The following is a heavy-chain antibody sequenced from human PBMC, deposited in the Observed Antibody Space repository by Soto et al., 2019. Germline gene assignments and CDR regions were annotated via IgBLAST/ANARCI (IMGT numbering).Heavy chain of an antibody. CDR1: GYTFTSYG. Sequence: QVQLVQSGAEVKKPGASVKVSCKASGYTFTSYGISWVRQAPGQGLEWMGWISAYNGNTNYAQKLQGRVTMTTDTTKSTDYSELRSLRSDDTAVYYCARDPGIAAAGDIYYYCGMDVWGQVTTVTVSS. D-gene: IGHD6-13*01. J-gene: IGHJ6*02. CDR2: ISAYNGNT. CDR3: ARDPGIAAAGDIYYYCGMDV. V-gene: IGHV1-18*04.